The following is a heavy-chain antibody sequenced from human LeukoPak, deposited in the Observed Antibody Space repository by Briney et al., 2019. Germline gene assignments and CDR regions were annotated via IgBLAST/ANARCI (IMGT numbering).Heavy chain of an antibody. CDR1: GFTFSSYS. V-gene: IGHV3-48*01. D-gene: IGHD3-3*01. CDR2: ISSSSSTI. J-gene: IGHJ4*02. CDR3: ARDLLRFLERSSRGSFDY. Sequence: PGGSLRLSCAASGFTFSSYSMNWVRQAPGKGLEWVSYISSSSSTIYYADSVKGRFTISRDNAKNSLYLQMNSLRAEDTAVYYCARDLLRFLERSSRGSFDYWGQGTLVTVSS.